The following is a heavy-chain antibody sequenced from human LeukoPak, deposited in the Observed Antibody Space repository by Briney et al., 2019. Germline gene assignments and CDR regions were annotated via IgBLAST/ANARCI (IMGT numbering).Heavy chain of an antibody. V-gene: IGHV3-30-3*01. D-gene: IGHD6-13*01. CDR1: GFTFSSYA. Sequence: GGSLRLSCAASGFTFSSYAMHWVRQAPGKGLEWVAVISYDGSNKYYADSVKGRFTISRDNSKNTLYLQMNSLRAEDTAVYYCAREAVGIAAAGLWGQGTLVTVSS. J-gene: IGHJ4*02. CDR2: ISYDGSNK. CDR3: AREAVGIAAAGL.